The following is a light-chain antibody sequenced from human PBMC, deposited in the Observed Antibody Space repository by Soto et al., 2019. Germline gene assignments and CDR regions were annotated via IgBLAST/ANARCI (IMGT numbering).Light chain of an antibody. J-gene: IGKJ4*01. V-gene: IGKV3-20*01. CDR3: QQYSSLPIT. Sequence: EVVLTQSPGTLSLSPGERATLSCRASQSVSSNYLVWYQHKPGQAPRLLIYGTSRRATGIPDRFSGRGSGTDFTLTISKLEPEDFAVYYCQQYSSLPITFGGGTKVEIK. CDR1: QSVSSNY. CDR2: GTS.